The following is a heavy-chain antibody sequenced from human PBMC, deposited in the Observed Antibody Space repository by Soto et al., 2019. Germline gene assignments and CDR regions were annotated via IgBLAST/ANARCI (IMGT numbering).Heavy chain of an antibody. J-gene: IGHJ4*01. CDR1: GFSFSTFG. CDR2: ISSDGQTK. D-gene: IGHD6-19*01. Sequence: QVRLVESGGGVVQPGRSLRLSCVASGFSFSTFGIHWVRQAPGKGLEWVGVISSDGQTKYYADSVKGRFTISRDNSKNTLYLQMDSLRPEDTAVFYSATEIAVAGDLDYWGHGTLVTVSS. V-gene: IGHV3-30*03. CDR3: ATEIAVAGDLDY.